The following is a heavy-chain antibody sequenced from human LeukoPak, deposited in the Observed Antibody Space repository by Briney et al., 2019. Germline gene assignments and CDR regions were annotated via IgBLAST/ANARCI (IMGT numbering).Heavy chain of an antibody. D-gene: IGHD5-12*01. CDR1: GFTFSSYV. CDR3: ARDMRGLRKRPYYYYMDV. J-gene: IGHJ6*03. V-gene: IGHV3-30*04. Sequence: GRSLRLSCAASGFTFSSYVMHWVRQAPGKGLEWVAIISYDGSNEYYADSVKGRFTISRDNAKNSLYLQMNSLRAEDTAVYYCARDMRGLRKRPYYYYMDVWGKGTTVTVSS. CDR2: ISYDGSNE.